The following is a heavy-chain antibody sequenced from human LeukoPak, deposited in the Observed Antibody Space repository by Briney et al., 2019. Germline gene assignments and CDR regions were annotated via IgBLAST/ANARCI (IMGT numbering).Heavy chain of an antibody. CDR3: ARAYSGYGGALDY. D-gene: IGHD5-12*01. J-gene: IGHJ4*02. V-gene: IGHV4-59*01. CDR1: GGSISSYY. CDR2: IYYSGST. Sequence: SETLSLTCTVSGGSISSYYWSWIRQPPGKGLEWIGYIYYSGSTNYNPSLKSRVTISVDTSKNQFSLKLSSVTAADTAVYYCARAYSGYGGALDYWGQGTLVTVSS.